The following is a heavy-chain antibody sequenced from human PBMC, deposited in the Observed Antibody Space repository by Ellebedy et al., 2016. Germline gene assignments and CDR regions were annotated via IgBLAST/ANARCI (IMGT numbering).Heavy chain of an antibody. J-gene: IGHJ4*02. V-gene: IGHV4-38-2*02. CDR1: GYSISSGYY. CDR3: ASPCLNCRHGFDY. Sequence: GSLRLSXTVSGYSISSGYYWSWIRQPPGKGLEWIGSIYHSGSTYYNPSLKSRVTISVDTSKNQFSLKLSSVTAADTAVYYCASPCLNCRHGFDYWGQGTLVTVSS. CDR2: IYHSGST. D-gene: IGHD5/OR15-5a*01.